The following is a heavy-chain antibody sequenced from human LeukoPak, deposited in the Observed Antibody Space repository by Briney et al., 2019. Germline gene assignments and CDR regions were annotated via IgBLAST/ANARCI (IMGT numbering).Heavy chain of an antibody. CDR1: GYTFTSYY. D-gene: IGHD3-22*01. Sequence: ASVKVSCKASGYTFTSYYMHWVRQAPGQGLEWMGWINPNSGGTNYAQKFQGRVTMARDTSISTAYMELSRLRSDDTAVYYCARALASTYYYDSSGYGVGYWGQGTLVTVSS. V-gene: IGHV1-2*02. CDR2: INPNSGGT. CDR3: ARALASTYYYDSSGYGVGY. J-gene: IGHJ4*02.